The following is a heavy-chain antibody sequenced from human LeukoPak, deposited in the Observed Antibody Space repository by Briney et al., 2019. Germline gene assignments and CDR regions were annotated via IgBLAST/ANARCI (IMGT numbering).Heavy chain of an antibody. CDR1: GFTFSSSA. V-gene: IGHV3-23*01. D-gene: IGHD3-10*01. CDR2: ISGSGGNT. CDR3: AKSGSRKVDY. J-gene: IGHJ4*02. Sequence: GGTLRLSCAASGFTFSSSAMSWVRQAPGKGLEWVSGISGSGGNTYYAHSVKGRFTVSRDNSKNTLFLQMSSLRAEDTAIYYCAKSGSRKVDYWGQGTLVTVSS.